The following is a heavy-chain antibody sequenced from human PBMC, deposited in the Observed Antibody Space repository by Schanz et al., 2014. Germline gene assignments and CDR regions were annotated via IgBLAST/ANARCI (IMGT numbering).Heavy chain of an antibody. V-gene: IGHV1-69*02. J-gene: IGHJ6*03. D-gene: IGHD2-2*02. CDR2: IIPVLAIA. Sequence: QVQLVQSGAEVKKPGSSMKVSCKASGGTFSTYPINWLRQAPGQGLEWMGRIIPVLAIADYAQKFQGRVTITADKSTSTASMELSSLRSEDTAVYYCAGTYCSSTSCYTGYYYMDVWGQGTILTVSS. CDR1: GGTFSTYP. CDR3: AGTYCSSTSCYTGYYYMDV.